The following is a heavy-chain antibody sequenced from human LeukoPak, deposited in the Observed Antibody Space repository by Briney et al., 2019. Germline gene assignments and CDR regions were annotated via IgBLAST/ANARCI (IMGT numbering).Heavy chain of an antibody. CDR2: IYYSGST. V-gene: IGHV4-59*01. D-gene: IGHD3-22*01. Sequence: SETLSLTCTVSGGSISSYYRSWIRQPPGKGLEWIGYIYYSGSTNYNPSLKSRVTISVDTSKNQFSLKLSSVTAADTAVYYCATTRGDYYDSSGYYSWGQGTLVTVSS. CDR1: GGSISSYY. J-gene: IGHJ4*02. CDR3: ATTRGDYYDSSGYYS.